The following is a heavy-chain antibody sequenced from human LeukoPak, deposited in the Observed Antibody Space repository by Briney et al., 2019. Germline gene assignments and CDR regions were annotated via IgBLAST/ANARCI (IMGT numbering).Heavy chain of an antibody. CDR3: ARGNRLVIGWEEIDI. Sequence: ASVKVSCKASGGTFSSYAISWVRQAPGQGLEWMGRIIPIFGTANSAKKFQGRVTITTDESTSTAYMELSSLRSEDTAVYYCARGNRLVIGWEEIDIWGQGTMVTVSS. CDR2: IIPIFGTA. D-gene: IGHD3-22*01. V-gene: IGHV1-69*05. J-gene: IGHJ3*02. CDR1: GGTFSSYA.